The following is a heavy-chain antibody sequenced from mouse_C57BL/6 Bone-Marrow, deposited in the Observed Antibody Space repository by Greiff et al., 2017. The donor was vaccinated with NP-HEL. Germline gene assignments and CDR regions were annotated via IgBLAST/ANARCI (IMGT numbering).Heavy chain of an antibody. CDR3: ARRGSSFYWYYEV. Sequence: QVQLQQSGAELARPGASVKMSCKASGYTFTSYTMHWVKQRPGQGLEWIGYINPSSGYTKSNQKFKDKATLTADKSSSTAYMQLSSLTSEDAAVDYCARRGSSFYWYYEVWGTGTTVTVSS. CDR1: GYTFTSYT. J-gene: IGHJ1*03. CDR2: INPSSGYT. D-gene: IGHD1-1*01. V-gene: IGHV1-4*01.